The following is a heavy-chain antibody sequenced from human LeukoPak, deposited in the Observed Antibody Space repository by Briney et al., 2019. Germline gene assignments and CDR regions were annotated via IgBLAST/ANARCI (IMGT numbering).Heavy chain of an antibody. J-gene: IGHJ3*02. Sequence: KPSETLSLTCTVSGGSISSYYCCWIRLPPRKGQGRMGYRYYSGRTNYNPSLKSQVTISVDTSKNRFSLKLSSVTAADTAVYYCARRAGYCSGGSCYHLYAFDIWGQGTMVTVSS. CDR1: GGSISSYY. CDR3: ARRAGYCSGGSCYHLYAFDI. D-gene: IGHD2-15*01. V-gene: IGHV4-59*08. CDR2: RYYSGRT.